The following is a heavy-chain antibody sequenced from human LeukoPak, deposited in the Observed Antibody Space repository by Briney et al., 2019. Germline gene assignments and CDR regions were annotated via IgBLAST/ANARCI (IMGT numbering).Heavy chain of an antibody. CDR2: INPNSGGT. V-gene: IGHV1-2*02. J-gene: IGHJ4*02. Sequence: ASVKVSCKASGYTFTGYYMHWVRQAPGQGLEWMGWINPNSGGTNYAQKFQGRVTMTRDTSISTAYMELSRLRSDDTAVYYRARGAAAGRFDFDYWGQGTLVTVSS. D-gene: IGHD6-13*01. CDR3: ARGAAAGRFDFDY. CDR1: GYTFTGYY.